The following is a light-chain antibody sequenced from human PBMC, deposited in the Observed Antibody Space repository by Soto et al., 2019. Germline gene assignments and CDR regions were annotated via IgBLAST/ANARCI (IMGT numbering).Light chain of an antibody. CDR1: CSNIGAGYD. Sequence: QSVLTQPPSVSWAPGQRVTISCTESCSNIGAGYDVHWYHRLPGTAPKVLIYSNNNRPSGVPDRFSGSKSGTSASLAITGLQAEDEADYYFQSYDSSLSGSYVFGTGTKVT. J-gene: IGLJ1*01. CDR3: QSYDSSLSGSYV. CDR2: SNN. V-gene: IGLV1-40*01.